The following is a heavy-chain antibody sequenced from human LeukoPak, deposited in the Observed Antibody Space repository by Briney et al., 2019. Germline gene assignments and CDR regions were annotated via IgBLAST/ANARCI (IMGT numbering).Heavy chain of an antibody. CDR1: GGAISSGDYY. D-gene: IGHD2-15*01. Sequence: SETLSLTCTVSGGAISSGDYYWSWIRQHPGKGLEWIGYISYSGSTYYNPSLKSRVTISVDTSKNQVSLKLSSVTAADTAVYYCARGARYCSGGGCLDYWGQGTLVTVSS. J-gene: IGHJ4*02. V-gene: IGHV4-30-4*02. CDR3: ARGARYCSGGGCLDY. CDR2: ISYSGST.